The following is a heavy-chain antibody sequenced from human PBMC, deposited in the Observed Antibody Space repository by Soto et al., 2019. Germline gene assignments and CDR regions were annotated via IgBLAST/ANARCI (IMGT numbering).Heavy chain of an antibody. CDR2: IHYSGTT. CDR1: GGSISSSSFY. D-gene: IGHD2-2*01. CDR3: ARHVGRLPVAPGTFDI. V-gene: IGHV4-39*01. Sequence: PSETLSLTCSVSGGSISSSSFYWGWIRQPPGKGLEWIGSIHYSGTTYYNPSLNSRVTIAVDTSKNQFSLRLSSVTAADTAVYYCARHVGRLPVAPGTFDIWGQGTIVTVSS. J-gene: IGHJ3*02.